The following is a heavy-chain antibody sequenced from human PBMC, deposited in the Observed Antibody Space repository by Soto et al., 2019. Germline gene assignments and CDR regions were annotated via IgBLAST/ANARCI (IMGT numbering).Heavy chain of an antibody. CDR3: ATTVTTGFDY. CDR2: ISYDGSNK. D-gene: IGHD4-17*01. Sequence: GGSLRLSCAASGFTFSSYAMHWVRQAPGKGLEWVAVISYDGSNKYYADSVKGRFAISRDNSKNTLYLQMNSLRAEDTAVYYCATTVTTGFDYWGQGTLVTVSS. V-gene: IGHV3-30*09. CDR1: GFTFSSYA. J-gene: IGHJ4*02.